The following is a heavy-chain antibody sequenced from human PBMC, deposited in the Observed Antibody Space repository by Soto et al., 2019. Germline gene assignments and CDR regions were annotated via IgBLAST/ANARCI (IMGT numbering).Heavy chain of an antibody. V-gene: IGHV3-30*18. CDR2: ISYDGSNK. J-gene: IGHJ6*02. CDR1: GFTFSSYG. Sequence: QVQLVESGGGVVQPGRSLRLSCAASGFTFSSYGMHWVRQAPGKGLEWVAVISYDGSNKYYADSVKGRFTISRDNSKNTLYLQMNSLRVADTAVYYCAKDRRPNYSYGMDVWGQGTTVTVSS. D-gene: IGHD6-25*01. CDR3: AKDRRPNYSYGMDV.